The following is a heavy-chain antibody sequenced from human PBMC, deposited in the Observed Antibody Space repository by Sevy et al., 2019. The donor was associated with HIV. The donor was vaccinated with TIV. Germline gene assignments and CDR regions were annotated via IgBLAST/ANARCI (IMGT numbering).Heavy chain of an antibody. D-gene: IGHD2-8*01. CDR2: LSFGCGKI. J-gene: IGHJ4*02. Sequence: GGSLRLSCAVSGFNFNIYSMSWVRQTPGKGLEWVSTLSFGCGKINYADSVKGRFIISRDDSKNTLYLQMNSLRAEDTAVYFCAREGCTRPHDYWGQGTLVTVSS. CDR1: GFNFNIYS. CDR3: AREGCTRPHDY. V-gene: IGHV3-23*01.